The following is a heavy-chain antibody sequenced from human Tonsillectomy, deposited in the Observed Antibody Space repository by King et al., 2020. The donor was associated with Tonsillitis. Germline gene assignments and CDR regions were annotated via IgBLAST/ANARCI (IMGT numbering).Heavy chain of an antibody. D-gene: IGHD6-13*01. CDR2: FDPEDGET. V-gene: IGHV1-24*01. Sequence: QLVQSGAEVKKPGASVKVSCKVSGYTLTELSMHWVRQAPGKGLEWMGGFDPEDGETIYAQKSQGRVTMTEDTSTDTAYMELSSLRSEDTAVYYCATKSGYSSSWYLDFDYWGQGTLVTVSS. CDR3: ATKSGYSSSWYLDFDY. J-gene: IGHJ4*02. CDR1: GYTLTELS.